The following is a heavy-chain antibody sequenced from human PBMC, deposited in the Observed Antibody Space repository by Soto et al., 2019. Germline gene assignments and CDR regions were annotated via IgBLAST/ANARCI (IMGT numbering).Heavy chain of an antibody. CDR3: AGGYSSSWFSPNDAFDI. CDR1: GYTFTSYD. D-gene: IGHD6-13*01. CDR2: MNPNSGNT. V-gene: IGHV1-8*01. J-gene: IGHJ3*02. Sequence: ASVKVSCKASGYTFTSYDINWVRQATGQGLEWMGWMNPNSGNTGYAQKFQGRVTMTRNTSISTAYMELSSLRSEDTAVYYCAGGYSSSWFSPNDAFDIWGQGTMVTVSS.